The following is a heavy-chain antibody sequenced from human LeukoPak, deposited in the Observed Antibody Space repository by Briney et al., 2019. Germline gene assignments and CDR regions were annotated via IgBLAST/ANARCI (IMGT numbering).Heavy chain of an antibody. CDR2: ISSSSSYI. CDR1: GFTFSSYS. D-gene: IGHD6-19*01. Sequence: PGGSLRLSCAASGFTFSSYSMNWVRQAPGKGLEWVSSISSSSSYIYYADSVKGRFTISRDNAKNSLYLQMNSLRAEDTALYYCAGGDRNGWYFDFWGQGILVTVSS. CDR3: AGGDRNGWYFDF. V-gene: IGHV3-21*04. J-gene: IGHJ4*02.